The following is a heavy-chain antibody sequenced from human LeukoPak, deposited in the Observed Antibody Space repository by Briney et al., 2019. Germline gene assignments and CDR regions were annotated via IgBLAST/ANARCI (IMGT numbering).Heavy chain of an antibody. V-gene: IGHV3-72*01. D-gene: IGHD6-19*01. CDR2: SGNKANSYTT. J-gene: IGHJ3*01. CDR3: TRGYSGVGTYAFDV. Sequence: GGSLRLSCAASGFTFSDHYIDWVRQAPGKGLEWVGRSGNKANSYTTEYAASVEGRFTISRDDSKNSLYLQMNSLKTEDTAVYRCTRGYSGVGTYAFDVWGQGTMVTVSS. CDR1: GFTFSDHY.